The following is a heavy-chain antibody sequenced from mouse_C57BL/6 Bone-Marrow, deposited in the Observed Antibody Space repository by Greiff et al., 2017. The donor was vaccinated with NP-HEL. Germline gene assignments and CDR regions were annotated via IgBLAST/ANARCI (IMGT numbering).Heavy chain of an antibody. J-gene: IGHJ3*01. D-gene: IGHD1-1*01. V-gene: IGHV14-2*01. CDR1: GFNIKDYY. CDR3: ALYYYGSPWFAY. CDR2: IDPEDGET. Sequence: EVHLVESGAELVKPGASVKLSCTASGFNIKDYYMHWVKQRTEQGLEWIGRIDPEDGETKYAPKFQGKATITADTSSNTAYLQLSSLTSEDTAVYYCALYYYGSPWFAYWGQGTLVTVSA.